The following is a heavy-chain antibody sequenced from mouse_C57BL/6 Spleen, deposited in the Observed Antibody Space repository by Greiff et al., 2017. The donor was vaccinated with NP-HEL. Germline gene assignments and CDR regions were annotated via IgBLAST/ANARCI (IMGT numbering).Heavy chain of an antibody. CDR2: IYPGGGYT. CDR1: GYTFTNYW. V-gene: IGHV1-63*01. J-gene: IGHJ4*01. CDR3: ARLLRFYAMDY. D-gene: IGHD1-1*01. Sequence: VRLQQSGAELVRPGTSVKMSCKASGYTFTNYWIGWAKQRPGHGLEWIGDIYPGGGYTNYNEKFKGKATLTADKSSSTAYMQFSSLTSEDSAIYYCARLLRFYAMDYWGQGTSVTVSS.